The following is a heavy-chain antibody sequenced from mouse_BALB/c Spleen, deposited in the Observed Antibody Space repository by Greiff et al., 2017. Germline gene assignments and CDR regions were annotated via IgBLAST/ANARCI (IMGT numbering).Heavy chain of an antibody. CDR1: GFTFNTYA. CDR2: IRSKSNNYAT. J-gene: IGHJ3*01. Sequence: EVKVVESGGGLVQPKGSLKLSCAASGFTFNTYAMNWVRQAPGKGLEWVARIRSKSNNYATYYADSVKDRFTISRDDSQSMLYLQMNNLKTEDTAMYYCVRHQTARATPFAYWGQGTLVTVSA. CDR3: VRHQTARATPFAY. D-gene: IGHD3-2*01. V-gene: IGHV10-1*02.